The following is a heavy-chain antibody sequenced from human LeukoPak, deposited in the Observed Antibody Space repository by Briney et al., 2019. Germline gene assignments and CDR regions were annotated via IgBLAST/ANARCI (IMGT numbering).Heavy chain of an antibody. V-gene: IGHV3-30*04. CDR3: ARATYRYNYGYARY. CDR2: ISYDGSNE. Sequence: GRSLRLSCAASGFTFTTYTMHWVRQAPGKGLEWVAVISYDGSNEYYADSVKGRFTISRDNFKNTLYLQMNSLRAEDTAVYYCARATYRYNYGYARYWGQGTLVTVSS. D-gene: IGHD5-18*01. CDR1: GFTFTTYT. J-gene: IGHJ4*02.